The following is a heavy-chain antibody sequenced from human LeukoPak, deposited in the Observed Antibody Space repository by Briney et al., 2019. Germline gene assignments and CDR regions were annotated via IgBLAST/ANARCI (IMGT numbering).Heavy chain of an antibody. D-gene: IGHD3-3*01. CDR1: GFTFDDYA. V-gene: IGHV3-9*01. CDR2: ISWNSGSI. CDR3: AKADDFWSGYYDY. Sequence: GRSLRLSCADSGFTFDDYAMHWVRQAPGKGLEWVSGISWNSGSIGYADSVKGRFTISRDNAKNSLYLQMNSLRAEDAALYYCAKADDFWSGYYDYWGQGTLVTVSS. J-gene: IGHJ4*02.